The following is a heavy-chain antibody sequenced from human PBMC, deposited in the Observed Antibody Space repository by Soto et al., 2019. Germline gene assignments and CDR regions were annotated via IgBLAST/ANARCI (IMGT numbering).Heavy chain of an antibody. CDR1: GFTFSTYT. V-gene: IGHV3-21*01. Sequence: GGSLRLSCAASGFTFSTYTMNWVRQAPGKGLEWVSSISSSSRHIYYADSVKGRFTVSRDDAQNSLYLQMNSLRADDTAVYYCARVMKGPMIREYYFDYWGRGTLVTVSS. D-gene: IGHD3-10*01. CDR2: ISSSSRHI. J-gene: IGHJ4*01. CDR3: ARVMKGPMIREYYFDY.